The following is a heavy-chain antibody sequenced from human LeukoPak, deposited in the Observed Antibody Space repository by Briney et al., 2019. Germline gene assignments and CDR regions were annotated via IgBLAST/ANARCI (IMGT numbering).Heavy chain of an antibody. Sequence: GRSLRLSCAASGFTFDDYAMHWVRHAPGKGLEWVSGISWNSGSIGYADSVKGRFTISRDNAKNSLYLQMNSLRAEDTALYYCAKDTSRKNSDGMDVWGQGTTVTVSS. CDR3: AKDTSRKNSDGMDV. CDR1: GFTFDDYA. D-gene: IGHD1-7*01. CDR2: ISWNSGSI. J-gene: IGHJ6*02. V-gene: IGHV3-9*01.